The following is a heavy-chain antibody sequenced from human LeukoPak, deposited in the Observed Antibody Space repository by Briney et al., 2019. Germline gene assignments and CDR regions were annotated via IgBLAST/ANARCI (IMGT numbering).Heavy chain of an antibody. D-gene: IGHD3-22*01. CDR1: GYTFTSYY. J-gene: IGHJ4*02. CDR3: AREGYYYDSSGYFPYFDY. Sequence: ASVKVSCKASGYTFTSYYMHWVRQAPGQGLEWMGIINPSGGSTSYAQKFQDRVTMTRDTSTSTVYMELSSLRSEDTAVYYCAREGYYYDSSGYFPYFDYWGQGTPVTVSS. CDR2: INPSGGST. V-gene: IGHV1-46*01.